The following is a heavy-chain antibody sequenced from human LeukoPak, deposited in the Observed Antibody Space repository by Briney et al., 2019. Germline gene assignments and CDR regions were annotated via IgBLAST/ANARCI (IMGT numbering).Heavy chain of an antibody. J-gene: IGHJ4*02. Sequence: SETLSLTCTVSGGSISSSSYYWGWIRQPPGKGLEWIGSIYYSGSTYYNPSLKSRVTISVDTSKNQFSLKLSSVTAADTAVYYCARRPQRWLQLGLGLDYWGQGTLVTVSS. CDR3: ARRPQRWLQLGLGLDY. D-gene: IGHD5-24*01. CDR1: GGSISSSSYY. CDR2: IYYSGST. V-gene: IGHV4-39*07.